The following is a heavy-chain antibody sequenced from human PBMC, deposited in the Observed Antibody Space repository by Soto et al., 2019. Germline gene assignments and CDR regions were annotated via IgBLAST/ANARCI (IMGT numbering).Heavy chain of an antibody. J-gene: IGHJ6*02. CDR3: AGHTIYDSSGYYYYYGMDV. D-gene: IGHD3-22*01. Sequence: SETLSLTCTVSGGSISSYYWSWLRQPPGRGLEWMGYLYPRGSTNHNPSHKTPLTISVHASKTQSSRKLSSVTAADTAVYYCAGHTIYDSSGYYYYYGMDVWGQGTTVT. CDR2: LYPRGST. V-gene: IGHV4-59*01. CDR1: GGSISSYY.